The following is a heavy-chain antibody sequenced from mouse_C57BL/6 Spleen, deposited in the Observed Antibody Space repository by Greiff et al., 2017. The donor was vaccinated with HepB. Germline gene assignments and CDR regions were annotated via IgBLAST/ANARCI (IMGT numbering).Heavy chain of an antibody. D-gene: IGHD2-2*01. CDR1: GYTFTSYW. J-gene: IGHJ3*01. V-gene: IGHV1-64*01. CDR2: IHPNSGST. CDR3: ARWRGYDAWFAY. Sequence: QVQLQQPGAELVKPGASVKLSCKASGYTFTSYWMHWVKQRPGQGLEWIGMIHPNSGSTNYNEKFKSKATLTVDKSSSTAYMQLSSLTSEDSAVYYCARWRGYDAWFAYWGQGTLVTVSA.